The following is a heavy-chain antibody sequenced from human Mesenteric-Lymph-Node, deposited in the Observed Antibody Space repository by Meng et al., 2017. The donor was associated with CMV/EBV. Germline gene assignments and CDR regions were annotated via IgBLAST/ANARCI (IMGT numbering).Heavy chain of an antibody. CDR2: IKPDGSTK. V-gene: IGHV3-7*01. Sequence: LSLTCAAAGLSLGDYWMSWVRQGPGERLEWVADIKPDGSTKYYAASVKGRFTISRDNAERSLYLQMNSLRVEDTSIYYCACLWEGGYWGQGTLVTVSS. CDR3: ACLWEGGY. D-gene: IGHD3-16*01. CDR1: GLSLGDYW. J-gene: IGHJ4*02.